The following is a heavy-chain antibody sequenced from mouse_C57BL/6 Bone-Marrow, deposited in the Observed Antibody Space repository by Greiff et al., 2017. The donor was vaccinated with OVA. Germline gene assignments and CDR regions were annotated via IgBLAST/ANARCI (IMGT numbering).Heavy chain of an antibody. CDR2: IYPGSGST. D-gene: IGHD2-3*01. CDR1: GYTFTSYW. CDR3: AYDGYYVWFAY. J-gene: IGHJ3*01. Sequence: QVQLQQPGAELVKPGASVKMSCKASGYTFTSYWITWVKQRPGQGLEWIGDIYPGSGSTNYNEKFKSKATLTVDTASSTASMQLSSLTSEDSAVYYCAYDGYYVWFAYWGQGTLVTVSA. V-gene: IGHV1-55*01.